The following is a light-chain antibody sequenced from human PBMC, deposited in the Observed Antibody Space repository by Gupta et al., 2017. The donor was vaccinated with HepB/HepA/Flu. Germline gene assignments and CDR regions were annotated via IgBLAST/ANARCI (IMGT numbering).Light chain of an antibody. J-gene: IGKJ2*01. CDR2: GIS. V-gene: IGKV3-15*01. CDR1: QSVSNN. Sequence: EIVMTQSPPTLSVSPGETATLSCRASQSVSNNLAWYQKKPGQAPRLLIYGISTRATGIPARFSGSGSGTDFSLTISSLQPEDSAVYYCQQYNNWPPYTFGQGTKVEIK. CDR3: QQYNNWPPYT.